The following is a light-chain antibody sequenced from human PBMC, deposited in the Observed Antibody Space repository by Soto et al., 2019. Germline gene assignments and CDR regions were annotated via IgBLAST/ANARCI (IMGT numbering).Light chain of an antibody. J-gene: IGKJ4*01. CDR2: GAS. V-gene: IGKV3-15*01. CDR1: QSDSSN. Sequence: EIVMTQSPATLSVSPGERATLSCRASQSDSSNLAWYQQKPGQAPRLLIYGASTRATGIPARFSGSGSGTEFTLTISSLKSADFAVYYCQQYNNWPPLTFGGGTKVEIK. CDR3: QQYNNWPPLT.